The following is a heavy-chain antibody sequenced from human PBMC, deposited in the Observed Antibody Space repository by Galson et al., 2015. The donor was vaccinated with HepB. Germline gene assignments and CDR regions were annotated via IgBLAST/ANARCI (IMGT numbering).Heavy chain of an antibody. CDR2: ISVYNNNT. D-gene: IGHD1-26*01. CDR1: GYNFTNYA. V-gene: IGHV1-18*01. Sequence: SVKVSCKASGYNFTNYAISWVRQAPGQGLDWMGWISVYNNNTTYGQGRVTMTTDTSTRTAFMELRSLRSDDTAVYYCARWGASEGYYYGMDVWGQGTTVTVSS. CDR3: ARWGASEGYYYGMDV. J-gene: IGHJ6*02.